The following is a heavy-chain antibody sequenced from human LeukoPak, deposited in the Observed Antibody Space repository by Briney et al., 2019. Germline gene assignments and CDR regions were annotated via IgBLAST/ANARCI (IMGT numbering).Heavy chain of an antibody. J-gene: IGHJ4*02. D-gene: IGHD6-19*01. Sequence: AASVKVSCKASGYTFTSHCISWVRQAPGQGLEWMGWISAYNGNTNYAQKVQGRVTMTTDTSTSTAYMELRSPRSDDTAVYYCARGSSRAWYYHHFDYWGQGTLVTVSP. V-gene: IGHV1-18*01. CDR2: ISAYNGNT. CDR3: ARGSSRAWYYHHFDY. CDR1: GYTFTSHC.